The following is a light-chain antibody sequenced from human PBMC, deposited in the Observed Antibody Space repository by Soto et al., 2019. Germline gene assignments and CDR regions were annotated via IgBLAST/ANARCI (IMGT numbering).Light chain of an antibody. CDR2: AAS. V-gene: IGKV1-9*01. J-gene: IGKJ3*01. Sequence: DIPLTQSPSFLSASVGDRVTITCRASQDISRYLAWYQQKAGKAPKLLIYAASTLQKGVPSRFSGSGSGTEFTLTISSLQPDDFATYYCQQLNTDPLFTFGPGTEVDIK. CDR1: QDISRY. CDR3: QQLNTDPLFT.